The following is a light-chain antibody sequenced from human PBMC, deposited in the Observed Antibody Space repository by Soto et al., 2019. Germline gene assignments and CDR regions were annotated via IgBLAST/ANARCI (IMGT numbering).Light chain of an antibody. J-gene: IGLJ1*01. CDR2: DVN. CDR1: SNDVGGYHY. CDR3: FSYVGSYISV. Sequence: QSALTQPRSVSGSPGQSVTISCTGTSNDVGGYHYVSWYQHHPGKAPKLVIFDVNRRPSRVPHRFSVSKSDNTASLTISGLQAEDEADYYCFSYVGSYISVFGTCTKVTVL. V-gene: IGLV2-11*01.